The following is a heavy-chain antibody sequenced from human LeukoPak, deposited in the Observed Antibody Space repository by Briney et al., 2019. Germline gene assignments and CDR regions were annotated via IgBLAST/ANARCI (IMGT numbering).Heavy chain of an antibody. Sequence: ASVKVSCKASGYTFTSYGISWVRQAPGQGLEWTGCISAYNGNTNYAQKLQGRVTMTTDTSTSTAYMEMRSLRSDDTAVYYCARVAYIYYDSSGLSIDYWGQGTLVTVSS. CDR2: ISAYNGNT. D-gene: IGHD3-22*01. V-gene: IGHV1-18*01. CDR1: GYTFTSYG. J-gene: IGHJ4*02. CDR3: ARVAYIYYDSSGLSIDY.